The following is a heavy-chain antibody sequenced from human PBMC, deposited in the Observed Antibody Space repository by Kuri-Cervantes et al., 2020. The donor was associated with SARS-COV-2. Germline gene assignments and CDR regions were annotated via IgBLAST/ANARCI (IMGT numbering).Heavy chain of an antibody. V-gene: IGHV4-39*01. CDR1: GGAISSSSYY. J-gene: IGHJ6*02. CDR2: IYYSGST. D-gene: IGHD6-19*01. CDR3: ARGVGAAVAGTLITSYYYYGMDV. Sequence: GSLRLSCTVSGGAISSSSYYWGWIRQPPGKGLEWIGSIYYSGSTYYNPSLKSRVTISVDTSKNQFSLKLSSVTAADTAVYYCARGVGAAVAGTLITSYYYYGMDVWGQGTTVTVSS.